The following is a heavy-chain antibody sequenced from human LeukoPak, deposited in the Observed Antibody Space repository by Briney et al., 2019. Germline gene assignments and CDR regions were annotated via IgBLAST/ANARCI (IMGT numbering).Heavy chain of an antibody. CDR3: ARAHSASWYAAY. CDR2: VSSDGSDK. V-gene: IGHV3-30*04. D-gene: IGHD6-13*01. Sequence: GGSLRPSCATSGFTFIDYTMHWVRLAPGEGPEWVALVSSDGSDKQYAASVKGRFTISRDDSKNTVYLDMNTLKDEDTAVYYCARAHSASWYAAYWGHGTRVTVSS. CDR1: GFTFIDYT. J-gene: IGHJ4*03.